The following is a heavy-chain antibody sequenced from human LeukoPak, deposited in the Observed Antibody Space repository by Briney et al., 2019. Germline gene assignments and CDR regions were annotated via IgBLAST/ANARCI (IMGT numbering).Heavy chain of an antibody. CDR1: GGTFSSYA. J-gene: IGHJ4*02. D-gene: IGHD1-26*01. V-gene: IGHV1-69*05. CDR2: IIPIFGTA. Sequence: ASVKVSCKASGGTFSSYAISWVRQAPGQGLEWMGGIIPIFGTANYAQKFQGRVTITTDESTSTAYMELSSLRSEDTAVYYCAGGLVGGSFDFWGQGNLVTVSS. CDR3: AGGLVGGSFDF.